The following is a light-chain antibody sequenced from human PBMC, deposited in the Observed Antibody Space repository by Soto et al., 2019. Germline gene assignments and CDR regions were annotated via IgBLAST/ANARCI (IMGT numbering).Light chain of an antibody. Sequence: ELVLTQSPGTLSLSPGERATLCCSASQSLSSRNLAWYQQKPGQAPRPLIYGVSSRATGIPDRFSGSGSGTEFTLTISSLQPDDFATYYCQQYNSYSWTFGQGTKVDIK. J-gene: IGKJ1*01. CDR1: QSLSSRN. CDR2: GVS. CDR3: QQYNSYSWT. V-gene: IGKV3-20*01.